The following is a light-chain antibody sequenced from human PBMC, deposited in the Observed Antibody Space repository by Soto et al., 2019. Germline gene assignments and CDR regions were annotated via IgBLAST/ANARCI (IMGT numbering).Light chain of an antibody. Sequence: EIVLTQSPGTLSLSPGEIATLSCMASQSVISNYLAWYQQKPGQAPRLLIYGASSRATGIPDRFGGSGSGTDFTLIISGLEPEDFAVYYCQQYGNSPWTFGQGTKLEIK. J-gene: IGKJ1*01. CDR1: QSVISNY. V-gene: IGKV3-20*01. CDR3: QQYGNSPWT. CDR2: GAS.